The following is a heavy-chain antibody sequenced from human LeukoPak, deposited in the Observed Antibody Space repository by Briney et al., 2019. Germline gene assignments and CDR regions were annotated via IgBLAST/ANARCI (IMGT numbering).Heavy chain of an antibody. D-gene: IGHD1-20*01. V-gene: IGHV1-2*02. J-gene: IGHJ4*02. Sequence: ASVTVSCKASGYTFTGYYMHWVRQAPGQGLEWMGWINPNRGGTNYAQKFQGRVTMTRDTSISTAYMELSRLRSDDTAVYYCARGGTTKYNWNDGDYWGQGTLVTVSS. CDR3: ARGGTTKYNWNDGDY. CDR2: INPNRGGT. CDR1: GYTFTGYY.